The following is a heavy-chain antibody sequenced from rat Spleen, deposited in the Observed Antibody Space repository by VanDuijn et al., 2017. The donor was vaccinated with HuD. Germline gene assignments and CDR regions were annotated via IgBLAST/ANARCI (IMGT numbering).Heavy chain of an antibody. CDR1: GFTFSSFP. Sequence: EVQLVESGGGLVQPGRSMKLSCAASGFTFSSFPMAWVRQAPTKGLEWVETISTSGGSTYYRDSVKGRFTISRDNAKSTLYLQMNSLRSEDMATYYCTTQPYYFDYWGQGVMVTVSS. CDR2: ISTSGGST. D-gene: IGHD3-4*01. V-gene: IGHV5-46*01. J-gene: IGHJ2*01. CDR3: TTQPYYFDY.